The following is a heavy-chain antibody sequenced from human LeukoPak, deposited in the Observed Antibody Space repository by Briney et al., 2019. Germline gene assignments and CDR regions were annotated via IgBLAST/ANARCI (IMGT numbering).Heavy chain of an antibody. V-gene: IGHV3-7*05. Sequence: GGSLRLSCAASGSSFSGHWMNWVRQPPGKGLEWVANIKADGSEKYYVDSVKGRFTISRDDAKRTVDLQMDNLRAEDTAIYYCAYRNNFEYWGQGALVTVSS. CDR1: GSSFSGHW. CDR3: AYRNNFEY. CDR2: IKADGSEK. J-gene: IGHJ4*02. D-gene: IGHD1-26*01.